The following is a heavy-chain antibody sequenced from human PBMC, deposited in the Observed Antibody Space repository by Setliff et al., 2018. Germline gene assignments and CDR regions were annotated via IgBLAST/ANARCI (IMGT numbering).Heavy chain of an antibody. J-gene: IGHJ4*02. V-gene: IGHV4-59*11. CDR1: GGSISSHY. CDR3: ARRETYYNFWSGYYAY. D-gene: IGHD3-3*01. CDR2: IYYSGST. Sequence: PSETLSLTCTVSGGSISSHYWSWIRQPPGKGLEWIGYIYYSGSTNYNPSLKSRVTISVDTYKNQFPLKLSSVTAADTAVYCCARRETYYNFWSGYYAYWGQGTLVTVSS.